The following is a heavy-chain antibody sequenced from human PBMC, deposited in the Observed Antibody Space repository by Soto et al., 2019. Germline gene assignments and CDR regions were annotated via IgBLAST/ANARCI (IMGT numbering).Heavy chain of an antibody. V-gene: IGHV4-31*03. D-gene: IGHD4-17*01. Sequence: SETLSLTCTVSGGSISSGGYYWSWIRQHPGKGLEWIGSIYYSGSTYYNSSLKSRRTMSGDTSKNRFSLKLSSVTAADTAVYYCARGPRQEYGGKFFDYWGQGTLVTVSS. CDR2: IYYSGST. J-gene: IGHJ4*02. CDR1: GGSISSGGYY. CDR3: ARGPRQEYGGKFFDY.